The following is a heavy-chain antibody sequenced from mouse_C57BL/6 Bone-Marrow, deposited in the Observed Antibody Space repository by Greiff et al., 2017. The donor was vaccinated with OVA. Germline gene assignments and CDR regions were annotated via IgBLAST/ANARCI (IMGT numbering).Heavy chain of an antibody. CDR1: GFTFSDFY. J-gene: IGHJ1*03. V-gene: IGHV7-1*01. CDR2: SRNKANDYTT. Sequence: DVMLVESGGGLVQSGRSLRLSCAPSGFTFSDFYMEWVSQAPGKGLEWIAASRNKANDYTTEYSASVKGRFIVSRDTSQSILYLQMNALRAEDTAIYYCARPYSGYPWYFDVWGTGTTVTVSS. D-gene: IGHD1-1*01. CDR3: ARPYSGYPWYFDV.